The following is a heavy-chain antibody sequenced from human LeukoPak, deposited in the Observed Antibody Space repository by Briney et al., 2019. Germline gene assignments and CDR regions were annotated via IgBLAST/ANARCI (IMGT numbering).Heavy chain of an antibody. CDR2: ISYDGSNK. CDR1: GFTFSSYG. J-gene: IGHJ6*02. Sequence: GGSLRLSCAASGFTFSSYGMHWVRRAPGKGLEWVAVISYDGSNKYYADSVKGRFTISRDNSKNTLYLQMNSLRAEDTAVYYCARDTRYSSSWSQYYYYGMDVWGQGTTVTVSS. D-gene: IGHD6-13*01. V-gene: IGHV3-30*03. CDR3: ARDTRYSSSWSQYYYYGMDV.